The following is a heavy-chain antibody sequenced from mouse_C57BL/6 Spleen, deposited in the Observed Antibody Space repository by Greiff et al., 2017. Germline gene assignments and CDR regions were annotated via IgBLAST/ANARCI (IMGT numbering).Heavy chain of an antibody. Sequence: EVQRVESGPGLVKPSQSLSLTCSVTGYSITSGYYRNWIRQFPGNKLEWMGDISYDGSNNYNPSLKNRISITRDTSKNQFFLKLNSVTTEDTATYYCARSNYYFDYWGQGTTLTVSS. J-gene: IGHJ2*01. D-gene: IGHD2-5*01. CDR3: ARSNYYFDY. V-gene: IGHV3-6*01. CDR2: ISYDGSN. CDR1: GYSITSGYY.